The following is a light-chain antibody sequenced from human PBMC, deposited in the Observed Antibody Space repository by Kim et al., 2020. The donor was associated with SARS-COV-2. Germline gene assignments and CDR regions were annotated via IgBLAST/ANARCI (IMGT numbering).Light chain of an antibody. CDR3: QQYGSSPYT. Sequence: EIVLTQSPGTLSLSPGERATLSCRASQSVSSSYLAWYQQKPGQAPRLPIYGASSRATGIPDRFSGSGSGTDFTLTITRLESEDFAVYYCQQYGSSPYTFGQGTKLEI. CDR1: QSVSSSY. V-gene: IGKV3-20*01. J-gene: IGKJ2*01. CDR2: GAS.